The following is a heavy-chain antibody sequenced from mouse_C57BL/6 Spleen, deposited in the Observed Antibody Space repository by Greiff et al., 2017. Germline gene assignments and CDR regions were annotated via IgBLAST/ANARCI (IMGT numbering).Heavy chain of an antibody. J-gene: IGHJ2*01. CDR3: ARNGYYGSSYYFDY. V-gene: IGHV1-39*01. CDR1: GYSFTDYN. D-gene: IGHD1-1*01. CDR2: INPNYGTT. Sequence: EVQLQQSGPELVKPGASVKISCKASGYSFTDYNMNWVKQSNGKSLEWIGVINPNYGTTSYNQKFKGKATLTVDQSSSTAYMQLNSLTSEDSAVXYCARNGYYGSSYYFDYWGQGTTLTVSS.